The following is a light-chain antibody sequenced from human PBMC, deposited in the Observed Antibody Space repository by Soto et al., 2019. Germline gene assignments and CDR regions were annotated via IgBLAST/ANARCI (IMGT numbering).Light chain of an antibody. CDR3: ASYTVSHTRV. Sequence: QSALTQPASVSGSPGQSITISCTGSNSDVGAYNYVSWYQQHPGKAPKLIIYEVHNQPSGVSHRFSGSKSGNTASLTISGLQADDEADYYCASYTVSHTRVFGGGTKLTVL. J-gene: IGLJ3*02. V-gene: IGLV2-14*01. CDR2: EVH. CDR1: NSDVGAYNY.